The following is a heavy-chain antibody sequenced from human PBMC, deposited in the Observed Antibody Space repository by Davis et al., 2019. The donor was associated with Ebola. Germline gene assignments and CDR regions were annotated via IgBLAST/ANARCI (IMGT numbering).Heavy chain of an antibody. CDR3: ARRRAFGSGSYMY. J-gene: IGHJ4*02. CDR2: INHSGST. D-gene: IGHD3-10*01. CDR1: GGSFSGYY. Sequence: MPSETLSLTCAVYGGSFSGYYWSWIRQLPGKGLEWIGEINHSGSTNYNPTLKSRVTISVDTSKNQFSLKLSSVTAADTAVYYCARRRAFGSGSYMYWGQGTLVTVSS. V-gene: IGHV4-34*01.